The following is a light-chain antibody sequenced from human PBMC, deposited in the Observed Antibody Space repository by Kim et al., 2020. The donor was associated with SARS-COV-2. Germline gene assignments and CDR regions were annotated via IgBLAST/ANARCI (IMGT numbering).Light chain of an antibody. CDR1: QGISTY. Sequence: ASVGDRVTSTCRASQGISTYLAWYQQKPGKAPNLLIYDATTLQSGVPSRFSGDGSGTDFTLTISSLQPEDFATYYCQQLNSFPPVFGPGTKVDIK. J-gene: IGKJ3*01. CDR2: DAT. V-gene: IGKV1-9*01. CDR3: QQLNSFPPV.